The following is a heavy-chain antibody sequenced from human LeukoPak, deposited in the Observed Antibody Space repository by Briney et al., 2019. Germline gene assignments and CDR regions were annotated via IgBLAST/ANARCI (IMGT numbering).Heavy chain of an antibody. D-gene: IGHD5-18*01. Sequence: SETLSLTCTVSGGSFSSYYWSWIRQPAGKGLEWIGRIYTSGSTNYNPSLKSRVTMSVDTSKNQFSLKLSSVTAADTAVYYCARSLDTAMVSYYYYMDVWGKGTTVTVSS. V-gene: IGHV4-4*07. J-gene: IGHJ6*03. CDR3: ARSLDTAMVSYYYYMDV. CDR1: GGSFSSYY. CDR2: IYTSGST.